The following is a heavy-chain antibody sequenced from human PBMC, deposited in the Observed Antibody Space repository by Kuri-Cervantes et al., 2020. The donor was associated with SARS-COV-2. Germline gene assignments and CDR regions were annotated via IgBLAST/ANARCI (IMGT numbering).Heavy chain of an antibody. J-gene: IGHJ4*02. CDR3: AKDPEYSSGWYERGYYFDY. D-gene: IGHD6-19*01. V-gene: IGHV3-30*18. Sequence: GGSLRLSCAASGFTFSSYWMSWVRQAPGKGLEWVAVISYDGSNKYYADSVKGRFTISRDNSKNTLYLQMNSLRAEDTAVYYCAKDPEYSSGWYERGYYFDYWGQGTLVTVSS. CDR1: GFTFSSYW. CDR2: ISYDGSNK.